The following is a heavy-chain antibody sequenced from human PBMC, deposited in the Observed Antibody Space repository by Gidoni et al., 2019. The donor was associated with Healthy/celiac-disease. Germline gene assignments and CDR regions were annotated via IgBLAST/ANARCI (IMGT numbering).Heavy chain of an antibody. J-gene: IGHJ4*02. D-gene: IGHD6-13*01. V-gene: IGHV4-34*01. CDR1: GGSFSGYY. CDR2: INHSGST. CDR3: ARLARGSSSWFPFDY. Sequence: QVQLQQWGAGLLKPSETLSLTIAVYGGSFSGYYWSWIRQPPGKGLEWIGEINHSGSTNYHPSLKSRVTISVDTSKNQFSLKLSSVTAADTAVYYCARLARGSSSWFPFDYWGQGTLVTVSS.